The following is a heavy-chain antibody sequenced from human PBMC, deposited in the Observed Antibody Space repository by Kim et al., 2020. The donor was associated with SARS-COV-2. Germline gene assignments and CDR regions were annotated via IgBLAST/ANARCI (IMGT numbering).Heavy chain of an antibody. V-gene: IGHV3-48*02. CDR2: IGATGATI. D-gene: IGHD2-15*01. CDR3: ARWQRGGPADYFQL. J-gene: IGHJ1*01. Sequence: GGSLRLSCAASGMTFSDFSFNWVRQAPGKGLDWVSYIGATGATIYYADSVKGRFTISRDNDKNSLYLQMNSLRDEDSAVYYCARWQRGGPADYFQLWGQGTLVTVAS. CDR1: GMTFSDFS.